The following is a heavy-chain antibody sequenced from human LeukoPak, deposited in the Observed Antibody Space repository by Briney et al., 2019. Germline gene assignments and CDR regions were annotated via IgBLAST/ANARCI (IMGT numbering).Heavy chain of an antibody. CDR2: VYHSGST. CDR1: RGSISSSSYY. J-gene: IGHJ4*02. CDR3: ARQVCSSISCYVDY. Sequence: SETLSLTCTVSRGSISSSSYYWAWIRQPPGKGLEWIGMVYHSGSTYYNPSLKSRVTISVDTSKNQSSLKLSSVTAADTAVYYCARQVCSSISCYVDYWGQRTLVTVSS. V-gene: IGHV4-39*01. D-gene: IGHD2-2*01.